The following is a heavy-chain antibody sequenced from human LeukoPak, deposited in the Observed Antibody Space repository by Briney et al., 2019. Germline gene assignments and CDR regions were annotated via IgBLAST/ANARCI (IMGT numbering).Heavy chain of an antibody. CDR3: ASGGSVDTAMVCYY. J-gene: IGHJ4*02. D-gene: IGHD5-18*01. V-gene: IGHV1-18*01. CDR2: ISAYNGNT. Sequence: WASVKVSCKASGYTFTSYGISWVRQAPEQGLEWMGWISAYNGNTNYAQKLQGRVTMTTDTSTSTAYMELSSLRSEDTAVYYCASGGSVDTAMVCYYWGQGTLVTVSS. CDR1: GYTFTSYG.